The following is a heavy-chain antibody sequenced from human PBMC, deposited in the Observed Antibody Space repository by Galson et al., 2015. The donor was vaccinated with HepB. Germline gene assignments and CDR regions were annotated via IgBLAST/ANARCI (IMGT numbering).Heavy chain of an antibody. CDR3: ETDGYNFDY. V-gene: IGHV3-30*04. D-gene: IGHD5-24*01. CDR2: IIYDGSNK. Sequence: SPRLSCAASGFTFSSYAMHWVRQAPGKGLEWVAVIIYDGSNKYYADSVNGRFTISRDNSKNTLYLQMNSLRAEDTAVYYCETDGYNFDYWGQGTLVTVSS. J-gene: IGHJ4*02. CDR1: GFTFSSYA.